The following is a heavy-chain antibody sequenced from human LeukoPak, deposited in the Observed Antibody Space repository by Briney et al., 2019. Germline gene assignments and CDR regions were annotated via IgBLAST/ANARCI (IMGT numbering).Heavy chain of an antibody. J-gene: IGHJ4*02. V-gene: IGHV4-59*01. CDR3: ARVKMPSPGVVGDYGILRKYYFDY. Sequence: SETLSLTCTVSGGSISSYYWSWIRQPPGKGLEWIGYIYYSGSTNYNPSLKSRVTISVDTSKNQFSLKLSSVTAADTAVYYCARVKMPSPGVVGDYGILRKYYFDYWGQGTLVTVSS. CDR1: GGSISSYY. CDR2: IYYSGST. D-gene: IGHD4-17*01.